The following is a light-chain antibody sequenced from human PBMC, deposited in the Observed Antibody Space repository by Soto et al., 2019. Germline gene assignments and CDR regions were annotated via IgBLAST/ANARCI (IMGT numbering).Light chain of an antibody. Sequence: QSALTQPASVSGSPGEAITISCPGTSSDVGSYNLVSWYQQHPGKAPKLMIYEVSKRPSGVSNRFSGSKSGNTASLTISGLQAEDEADYYCCSYAGSSTVVFGTGTKVTVL. CDR1: SSDVGSYNL. J-gene: IGLJ1*01. V-gene: IGLV2-23*02. CDR3: CSYAGSSTVV. CDR2: EVS.